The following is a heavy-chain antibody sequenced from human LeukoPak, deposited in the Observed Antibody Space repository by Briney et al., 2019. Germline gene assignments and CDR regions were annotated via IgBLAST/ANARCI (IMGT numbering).Heavy chain of an antibody. J-gene: IGHJ1*01. V-gene: IGHV3-30*04. CDR3: ARVQYYDSSGYEGAQSFQH. D-gene: IGHD3-22*01. Sequence: GGSLRLSCAASGFTFSSYAMHWVRQAPGKGLEWVSVISYGGSNTYYADSVKGRFTISRDNSKNTLYLQMNSLRAEDTAVYYCARVQYYDSSGYEGAQSFQHWGQGTLVTVSS. CDR2: ISYGGSNT. CDR1: GFTFSSYA.